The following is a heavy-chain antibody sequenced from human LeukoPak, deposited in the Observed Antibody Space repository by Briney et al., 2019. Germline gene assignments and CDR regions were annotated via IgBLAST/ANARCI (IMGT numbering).Heavy chain of an antibody. V-gene: IGHV3-30*03. CDR2: ISYDGSNK. CDR3: ARGGWFGELLFDY. J-gene: IGHJ4*02. CDR1: GFTFSSYG. Sequence: GRSLRLSCAASGFTFSSYGMHWVRQAPGKGLEWVAVISYDGSNKYYADSVKGRFTISRDNAKNSLYLQMNSLRAEDTALYYCARGGWFGELLFDYWGQGTLVTVSS. D-gene: IGHD3-10*01.